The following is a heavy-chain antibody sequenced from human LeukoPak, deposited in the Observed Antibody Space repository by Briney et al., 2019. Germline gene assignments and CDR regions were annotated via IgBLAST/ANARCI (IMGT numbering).Heavy chain of an antibody. J-gene: IGHJ4*02. CDR1: GFTFNNYG. CDR2: ISYDGRNK. D-gene: IGHD2-2*01. V-gene: IGHV3-30*18. Sequence: GSLRLSCAASGFTFNNYGMHWVRQAPGKGLEWVAVISYDGRNKHYPDSVKDRFTISRDISTDTLWLQMDSLRTEDTAVYYCAKGPLRGTAAAIDYWGQGTLVTVSS. CDR3: AKGPLRGTAAAIDY.